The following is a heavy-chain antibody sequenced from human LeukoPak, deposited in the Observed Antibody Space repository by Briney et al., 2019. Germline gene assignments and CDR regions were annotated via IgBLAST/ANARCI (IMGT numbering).Heavy chain of an antibody. J-gene: IGHJ4*02. CDR1: GFTFSSYD. Sequence: GGSLRLSCAASGFTFSSYDMHWVRQAPGKGLEWVSAIGTAGDTYYPGSVKGRFTISRENAKNSLYLQMNSLRAGDTAVYYWARAVTGTTYFDYGGQGTLVTVSP. D-gene: IGHD1-7*01. CDR2: IGTAGDT. CDR3: ARAVTGTTYFDY. V-gene: IGHV3-13*01.